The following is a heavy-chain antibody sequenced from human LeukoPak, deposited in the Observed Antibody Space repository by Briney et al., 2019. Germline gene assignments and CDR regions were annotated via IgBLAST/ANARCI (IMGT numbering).Heavy chain of an antibody. V-gene: IGHV3-48*03. Sequence: PGGSLTLSCAASGFTFSRYEMTWVRQAPGKGLEWVSYISSSGSTIYYADSVKGRFTISRDNAKNSLYLQMNSLRAEDTAVYYCARDAKLLWFGELLSVPFDYWGQGTLVTVSS. CDR2: ISSSGSTI. J-gene: IGHJ4*02. CDR3: ARDAKLLWFGELLSVPFDY. D-gene: IGHD3-10*01. CDR1: GFTFSRYE.